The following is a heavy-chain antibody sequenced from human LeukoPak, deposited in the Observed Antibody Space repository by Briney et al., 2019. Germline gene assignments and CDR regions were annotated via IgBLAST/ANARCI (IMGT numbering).Heavy chain of an antibody. CDR3: AREFRKPSTGD. CDR1: GFTFSSYW. D-gene: IGHD1-14*01. V-gene: IGHV3-74*01. Sequence: GESLRLSCAASGFTFSSYWMHWVRQAPGKGLVWVSRIKSDGSGTTYADSVKGRFTISRDNAKNTLYLQMNSLRAEDTAVYFCAREFRKPSTGDWGQGTLVTVSS. CDR2: IKSDGSGT. J-gene: IGHJ4*02.